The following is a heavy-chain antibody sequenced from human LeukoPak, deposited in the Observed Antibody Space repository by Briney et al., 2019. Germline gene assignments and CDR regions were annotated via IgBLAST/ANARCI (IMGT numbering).Heavy chain of an antibody. Sequence: PGGSLRLSCAASGFTLSDYYMIWLRQAPGKGLECVSYISSSGSTIYYADSVKGRFTISRDNAKNSLYLQMNSLRAEDTAVYYCARDYFGSGIFDYWGQGTLGTVSS. CDR3: ARDYFGSGIFDY. CDR2: ISSSGSTI. CDR1: GFTLSDYY. V-gene: IGHV3-11*04. J-gene: IGHJ4*02. D-gene: IGHD3-10*01.